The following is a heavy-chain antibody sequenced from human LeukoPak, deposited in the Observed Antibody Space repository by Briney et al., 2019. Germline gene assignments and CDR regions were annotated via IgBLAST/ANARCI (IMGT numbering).Heavy chain of an antibody. CDR3: ARDPSRITMVRGVIF. J-gene: IGHJ4*02. V-gene: IGHV4-34*01. Sequence: SETLSLTCAVYGGSFSGYYWSWIRQPPGKGLEWIGEINHSGSTNYNPSLKSRVTISVDTSKNQFSLKLSSVTAADTAVYYCARDPSRITMVRGVIFWGQGTLATVSS. CDR2: INHSGST. CDR1: GGSFSGYY. D-gene: IGHD3-10*01.